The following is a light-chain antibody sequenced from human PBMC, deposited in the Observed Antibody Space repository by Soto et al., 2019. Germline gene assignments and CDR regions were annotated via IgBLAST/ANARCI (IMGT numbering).Light chain of an antibody. V-gene: IGLV2-23*01. J-gene: IGLJ1*01. CDR3: CSYTLTYV. CDR1: SSDVGP. Sequence: SVLTQPASVSGSPGQSITISCTGTSSDVGPVSWYQHHPGKAPKLMIYEGTKRPSGVSSRFSGSKSGNTASLTISGLQAEDEADYHCCSYTLTYVFGTGTKVTVL. CDR2: EGT.